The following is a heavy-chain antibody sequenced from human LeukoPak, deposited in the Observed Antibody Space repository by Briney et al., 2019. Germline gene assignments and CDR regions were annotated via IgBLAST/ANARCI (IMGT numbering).Heavy chain of an antibody. D-gene: IGHD3-22*01. J-gene: IGHJ4*02. CDR3: ARAAGHSSAYYSDY. CDR2: INPSGGST. CDR1: GYTFANYY. V-gene: IGHV1-46*01. Sequence: GASVKVSCKASGYTFANYYIHWVRQAPGQGPEWMGLINPSGGSTSYAQKFQGRVTTTRDTSPSTVYMQLSSLRSEDTAVYYCARAAGHSSAYYSDYWGQGTLVSVSS.